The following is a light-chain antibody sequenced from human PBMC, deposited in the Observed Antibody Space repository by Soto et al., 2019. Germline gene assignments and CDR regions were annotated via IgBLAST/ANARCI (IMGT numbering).Light chain of an antibody. CDR3: QQYHTGPIT. CDR2: WAS. V-gene: IGKV4-1*01. CDR1: QSVLSSANNKNY. Sequence: DFVMTQSPDSLAVSLGERATINCKSSQSVLSSANNKNYLAWYKHKPGQPPKLLIYWASTRESGVPDRFSGSGSGTDFTLPISSLQAEDVAAYYCQQYHTGPITFGQGTRLEIK. J-gene: IGKJ5*01.